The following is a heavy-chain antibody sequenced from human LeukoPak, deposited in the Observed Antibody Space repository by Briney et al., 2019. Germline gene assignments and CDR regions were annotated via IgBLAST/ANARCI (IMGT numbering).Heavy chain of an antibody. CDR2: ISWNSGSI. V-gene: IGHV3-9*03. Sequence: GGSLRLSCAASGFTFSSYGMHWVRQAPGKGLEWVSGISWNSGSIGYADSVKGRFTISRDNAKNSLYLQMNSLRAEDMALYYCAKDWGAGYSSSWFDYWGQGTLVTVSS. CDR3: AKDWGAGYSSSWFDY. CDR1: GFTFSSYG. J-gene: IGHJ5*01. D-gene: IGHD6-13*01.